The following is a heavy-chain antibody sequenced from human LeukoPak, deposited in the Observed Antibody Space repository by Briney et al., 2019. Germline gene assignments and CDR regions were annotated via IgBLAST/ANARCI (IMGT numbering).Heavy chain of an antibody. CDR3: ARGGRGSAAVVAPRSFDI. D-gene: IGHD3-22*01. CDR1: GFTFSNYA. J-gene: IGHJ3*02. V-gene: IGHV3-30-3*01. Sequence: GRSLRLSCAASGFTFSNYAMNWVRQAPGKGLEWVAVISYDGSKKYYADSVKGRFTISRDNSKNTLYLQMNSLRAEDSALYYCARGGRGSAAVVAPRSFDIWGQGTMVTVSS. CDR2: ISYDGSKK.